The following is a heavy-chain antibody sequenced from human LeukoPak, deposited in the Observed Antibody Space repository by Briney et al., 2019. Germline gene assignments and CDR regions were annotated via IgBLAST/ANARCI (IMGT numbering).Heavy chain of an antibody. CDR1: GGSISSYY. CDR3: ARHASVAASGDWFDP. CDR2: IYTSGST. V-gene: IGHV4-4*07. D-gene: IGHD6-19*01. Sequence: SETLSLTCTVSGGSISSYYWSWIRQPAGKGLEWIGRIYTSGSTNYNPSLKSRVTISVDTSKNQFSLKLSSVTAADTAVYYCARHASVAASGDWFDPWGQGTLVTVSS. J-gene: IGHJ5*02.